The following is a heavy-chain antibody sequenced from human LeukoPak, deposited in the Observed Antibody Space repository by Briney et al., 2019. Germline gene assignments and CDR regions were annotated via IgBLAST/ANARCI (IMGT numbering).Heavy chain of an antibody. V-gene: IGHV3-64D*09. CDR1: GFTFNSYA. J-gene: IGHJ4*02. Sequence: PGGSLRLSCSASGFTFNSYAMHWVRQAPGKGLDYVSAISNIGGTTYYADSVKDRFIISRDSSKNTLYLQMSSLRAEDTAVYYCAKGYSSSSLGFYYFDYWGQGTPVTVSS. CDR3: AKGYSSSSLGFYYFDY. CDR2: ISNIGGTT. D-gene: IGHD6-6*01.